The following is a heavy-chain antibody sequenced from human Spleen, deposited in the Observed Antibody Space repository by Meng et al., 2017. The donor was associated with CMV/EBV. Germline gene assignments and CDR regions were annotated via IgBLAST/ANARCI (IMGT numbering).Heavy chain of an antibody. D-gene: IGHD6-13*01. J-gene: IGHJ4*02. CDR2: INPNSGGT. CDR3: ARIAAAGSGSVDY. Sequence: ASVKVSCKASGYTFTGYYMHRVRQAPGQGLEWMGWINPNSGGTNYAQKFQGRVTMTRDTSISTAYMELSRLRSDDTAVYYCARIAAAGSGSVDYWGQGTLVTVSS. CDR1: GYTFTGYY. V-gene: IGHV1-2*02.